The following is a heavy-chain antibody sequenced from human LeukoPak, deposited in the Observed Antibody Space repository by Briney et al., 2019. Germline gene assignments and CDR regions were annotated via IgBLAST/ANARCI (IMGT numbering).Heavy chain of an antibody. CDR1: GYTFTSYG. Sequence: GASVKVSCKASGYTFTSYGISWVRQAPGQGLEWMGWISAYNGNTNYAQKLQGRVTMTTDTSTSTAYMELRSLRSDDTAVYYCARDVVGATPEGAFDIWGQGTMVTVSS. D-gene: IGHD1-26*01. CDR2: ISAYNGNT. V-gene: IGHV1-18*01. J-gene: IGHJ3*02. CDR3: ARDVVGATPEGAFDI.